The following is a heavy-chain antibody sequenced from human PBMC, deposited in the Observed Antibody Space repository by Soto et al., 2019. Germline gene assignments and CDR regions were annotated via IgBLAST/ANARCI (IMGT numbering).Heavy chain of an antibody. Sequence: XSVKVSCEASRYTFFTYCIHWVRQAPVQGLEWMGWISTYNGHTSYSQNLQGRVTMTTDTSTRTDYMELRSLRSDDTAVYYCARKSSSSSWFDPWGQGTLVTVSS. D-gene: IGHD6-6*01. CDR1: RYTFFTYC. CDR3: ARKSSSSSWFDP. V-gene: IGHV1-18*01. CDR2: ISTYNGHT. J-gene: IGHJ5*02.